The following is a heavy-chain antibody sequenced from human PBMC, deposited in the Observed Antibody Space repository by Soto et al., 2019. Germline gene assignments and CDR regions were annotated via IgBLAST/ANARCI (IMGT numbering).Heavy chain of an antibody. CDR2: IYHSGTT. D-gene: IGHD3-22*01. J-gene: IGHJ6*02. CDR1: AGSISSTNW. V-gene: IGHV4-4*02. CDR3: ARTSYSDSSGYYGMDV. Sequence: QVQLQESGPGLVKPSGTLSLTCAVSAGSISSTNWWTWVRQSPGKGLEWIGEIYHSGTTNYNPSHTSRATLSVDKSTNPFSLKLTSVTAADTAVYYCARTSYSDSSGYYGMDVWGQGTTVTVSS.